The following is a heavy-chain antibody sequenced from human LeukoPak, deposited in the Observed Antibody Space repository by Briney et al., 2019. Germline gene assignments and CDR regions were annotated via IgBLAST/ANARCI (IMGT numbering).Heavy chain of an antibody. D-gene: IGHD1-26*01. J-gene: IGHJ4*02. CDR1: GFTFSSYW. Sequence: GGSLRLSCAASGFTFSSYWMHWVRQAPGKGLVWVSRIHTDGSVTTYADSVRGRFTISRDNAKNSLYLQMNSLRAEDTAVYYCARVRSYMFDYWGQGTLVTVSS. V-gene: IGHV3-74*01. CDR2: IHTDGSVT. CDR3: ARVRSYMFDY.